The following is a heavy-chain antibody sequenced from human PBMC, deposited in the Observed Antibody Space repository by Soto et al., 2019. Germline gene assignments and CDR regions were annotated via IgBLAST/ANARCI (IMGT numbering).Heavy chain of an antibody. CDR3: ARVRVITIFGVVIQGPYGMDV. V-gene: IGHV1-8*02. CDR1: GYTFTSYG. D-gene: IGHD3-3*01. J-gene: IGHJ6*02. Sequence: ASVKVSCKASGYTFTSYGISWVRQAPGQGLEWMGWMNPNSGNTGYAQKFQGRVTMTRNTSISTAYMELSSLRSEDTAVYYCARVRVITIFGVVIQGPYGMDVWGQGTTVTVSS. CDR2: MNPNSGNT.